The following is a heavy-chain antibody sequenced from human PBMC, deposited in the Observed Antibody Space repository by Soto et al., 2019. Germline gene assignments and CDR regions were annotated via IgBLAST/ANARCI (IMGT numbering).Heavy chain of an antibody. CDR3: AKSFSSNWYDYFDY. D-gene: IGHD6-13*01. V-gene: IGHV3-23*01. J-gene: IGHJ4*02. Sequence: SLRLSCAASGITFTADAMSWVRQAPGKGLEWVSAISGSGATTYYADSVKGRFTISRDKSKNTLYLQMNSLRAEDTALYYCAKSFSSNWYDYFDYWGQGSLVTVSS. CDR1: GITFTADA. CDR2: ISGSGATT.